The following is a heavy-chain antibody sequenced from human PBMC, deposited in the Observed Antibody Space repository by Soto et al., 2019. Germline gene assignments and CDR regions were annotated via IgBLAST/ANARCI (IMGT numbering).Heavy chain of an antibody. Sequence: ESGGGLVQPGGSLRLSCAASGFTFSSYEMNWVRQAPGKGLEWVSYISSSGSTIYYADSVKGRFTISRDNAKNSLYLQMNSLRAEDTAVYYCARSFYGGNSGAFDIWGQGTMVTVSS. J-gene: IGHJ3*02. CDR1: GFTFSSYE. CDR3: ARSFYGGNSGAFDI. D-gene: IGHD4-17*01. V-gene: IGHV3-48*03. CDR2: ISSSGSTI.